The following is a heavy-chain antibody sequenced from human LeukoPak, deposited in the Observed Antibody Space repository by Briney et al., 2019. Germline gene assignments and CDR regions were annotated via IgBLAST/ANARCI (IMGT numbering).Heavy chain of an antibody. CDR2: INPNSGGT. J-gene: IGHJ4*02. CDR1: GYTFTGYY. V-gene: IGHV1-2*02. CDR3: ARAHCSSTSCYVGIFDY. Sequence: GASVKVSCKASGYTFTGYYMHGVRQAPGQGLEWMGWINPNSGGTNYAQKFQGRVTMTRDTSISTAYMELSRLRSDDTAVYYCARAHCSSTSCYVGIFDYWGQGTLVTVSS. D-gene: IGHD2-2*01.